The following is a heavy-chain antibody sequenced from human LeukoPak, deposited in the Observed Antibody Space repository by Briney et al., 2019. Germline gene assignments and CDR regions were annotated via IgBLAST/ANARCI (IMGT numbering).Heavy chain of an antibody. J-gene: IGHJ2*01. CDR2: IYYSGST. CDR3: ARGRIQLFLHNWYFDL. CDR1: GGSISSGDYY. D-gene: IGHD5-18*01. Sequence: SQTLSLTCTVSGGSISSGDYYWSRIRQPPGKGLEWIGYIYYSGSTYYNPSLKSRVTISVDTSKNQFSLKLSSVTAAVTAVYYCARGRIQLFLHNWYFDLWAVAPWSLSPQ. V-gene: IGHV4-30-4*01.